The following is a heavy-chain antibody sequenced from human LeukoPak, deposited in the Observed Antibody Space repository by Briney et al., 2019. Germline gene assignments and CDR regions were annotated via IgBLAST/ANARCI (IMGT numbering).Heavy chain of an antibody. CDR2: IRYDGNNK. V-gene: IGHV3-30*02. CDR3: ARSSFSSGWYEPYYFDS. CDR1: GFTFSDYS. Sequence: GGSLRLSCAASGFTFSDYSMHWVRQAPGKGLNWVAFIRYDGNNKYYADSVKGRFTISRDNSKNMLYLEMNSLRAEDTAIYYCARSSFSSGWYEPYYFDSWGQGTLVTVSS. J-gene: IGHJ4*02. D-gene: IGHD6-19*01.